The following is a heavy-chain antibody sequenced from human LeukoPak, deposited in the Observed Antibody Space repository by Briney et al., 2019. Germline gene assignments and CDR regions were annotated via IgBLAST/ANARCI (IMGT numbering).Heavy chain of an antibody. CDR1: GFTFSSYS. D-gene: IGHD3-22*01. Sequence: GGSLRLSCAASGFTFSSYSMNWVRQAPGKGLEWVSSISSSSSYIYYADSVKGRFTISRDNAKNSLYLRMNSLRAEDTAVYYCARDPGGSSGYYYPWGQGTLVTVSS. J-gene: IGHJ5*02. V-gene: IGHV3-21*01. CDR3: ARDPGGSSGYYYP. CDR2: ISSSSSYI.